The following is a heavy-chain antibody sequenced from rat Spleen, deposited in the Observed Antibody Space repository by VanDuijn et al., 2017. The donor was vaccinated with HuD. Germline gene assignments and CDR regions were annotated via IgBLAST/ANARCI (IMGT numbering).Heavy chain of an antibody. J-gene: IGHJ2*01. V-gene: IGHV5-17*01. CDR3: ARRDGGYSDY. CDR2: ILYDGSNT. CDR1: GFTFSDYT. Sequence: EVQLVESGGGLVQPGRSLKLSCAVSGFTFSDYTMAWVRQAPKKGLEWVAAILYDGSNTYYRDSVKGRFTVSRDNAKSTLSLQMNSLRSEDTATYYCARRDGGYSDYWGQGVMVTVSS. D-gene: IGHD1-11*01.